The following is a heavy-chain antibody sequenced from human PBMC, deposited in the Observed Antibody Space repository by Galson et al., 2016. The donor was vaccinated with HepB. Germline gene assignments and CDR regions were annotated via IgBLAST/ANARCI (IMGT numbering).Heavy chain of an antibody. V-gene: IGHV4-39*01. CDR1: GGSVSSSTYA. CDR3: ARRRRNNAWHWFDS. Sequence: SETLSLTCTVSGGSVSSSTYAWDWIRQSPGEGLEWLGTIYESGNTYSTPSLKSRVTISVDRYKNQFSLRLTSVTAADTSVYYCARRRRNNAWHWFDSWGQGTLVTVSS. J-gene: IGHJ5*01. CDR2: IYESGNT. D-gene: IGHD1/OR15-1a*01.